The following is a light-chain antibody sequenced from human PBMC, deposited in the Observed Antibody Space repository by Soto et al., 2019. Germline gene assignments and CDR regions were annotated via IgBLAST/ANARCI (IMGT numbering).Light chain of an antibody. CDR3: QQYSSSALT. V-gene: IGKV3-20*01. CDR1: QSLSSHY. CDR2: GES. Sequence: EIVLTQSPDTLSLSLGEGATLSCRASQSLSSHYLAWYQQKPGQPHRLLIYGESSRATGVPDRFSGGGSGTDFTLTINKLEPEDFAVYYCQQYSSSALTFGGGTKVDIK. J-gene: IGKJ4*01.